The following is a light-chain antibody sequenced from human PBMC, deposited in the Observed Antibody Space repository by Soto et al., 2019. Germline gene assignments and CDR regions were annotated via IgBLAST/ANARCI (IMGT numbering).Light chain of an antibody. CDR1: SSDVGSYNL. V-gene: IGLV2-23*02. CDR2: AVS. J-gene: IGLJ2*01. Sequence: QSALTQPASVPGSPGQSITISCTGTSSDVGSYNLVSWYQQHPGKAPKLMIYAVSKRPSGISYRFSGSKSGNTASLTISGLQAEDEADFYCCSYAGSGTFVFGGGTKVTVL. CDR3: CSYAGSGTFV.